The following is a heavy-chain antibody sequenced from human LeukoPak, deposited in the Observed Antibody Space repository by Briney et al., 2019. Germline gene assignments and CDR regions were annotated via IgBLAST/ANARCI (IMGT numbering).Heavy chain of an antibody. CDR1: GYTFTGYY. D-gene: IGHD3-3*01. Sequence: GASVKVSCKASGYTFTGYYMHWVRQAPGQGLEWMGWINPNSGGTNYAQKFQGRVTMTRDTSISTAYMELSRLRPDDTAVYYCARVGYYDFWSGYYTSYYYGMDVWGQGTTVTVSS. CDR3: ARVGYYDFWSGYYTSYYYGMDV. CDR2: INPNSGGT. J-gene: IGHJ6*02. V-gene: IGHV1-2*02.